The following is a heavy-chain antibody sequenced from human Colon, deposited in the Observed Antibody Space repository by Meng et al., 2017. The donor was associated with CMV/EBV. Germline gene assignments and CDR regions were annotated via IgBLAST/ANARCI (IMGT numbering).Heavy chain of an antibody. Sequence: GGSLRLSCAASGFTFSAYPIHWVRQAPGKGLEWVAIISHDGTKRYYAQSVKGRFTISRDNSQNTVTVQMNSLRGDDTAVYYCARGSNSSFDPWGQGTLVTVSS. V-gene: IGHV3-30*04. CDR2: ISHDGTKR. D-gene: IGHD4-11*01. J-gene: IGHJ5*02. CDR3: ARGSNSSFDP. CDR1: GFTFSAYP.